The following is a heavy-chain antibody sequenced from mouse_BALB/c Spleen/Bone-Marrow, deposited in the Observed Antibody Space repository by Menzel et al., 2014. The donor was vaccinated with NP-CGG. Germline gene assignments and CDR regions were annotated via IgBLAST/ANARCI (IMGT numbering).Heavy chain of an antibody. Sequence: VQLQQSGAELVRPGTSVKVSCKASGYAFTNYLIEWVKQRPGQGLEWIGVINPGSGGTNYNEKFKGKATLTADKSSSTAYMQLSSLTSDDSAVYFCARSEYGNYFYAMDYWGQGTSVTVSS. CDR3: ARSEYGNYFYAMDY. CDR1: GYAFTNYL. D-gene: IGHD2-10*02. J-gene: IGHJ4*01. V-gene: IGHV1-54*01. CDR2: INPGSGGT.